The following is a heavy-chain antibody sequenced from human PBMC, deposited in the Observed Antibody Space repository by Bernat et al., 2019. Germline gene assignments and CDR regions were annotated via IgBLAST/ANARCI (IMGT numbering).Heavy chain of an antibody. Sequence: QVQLVQSGAEVKKPGSSVKVSCKASGGTFSSYAISWVRQAPGQGLEWMGGMNPNSGNTGYAQKFQGRVTMTRNTSISTAYMELSSLRSEDTAVYYCARGVLLWFGVVDYWGQGTLVTVSS. V-gene: IGHV1-8*02. J-gene: IGHJ4*02. CDR3: ARGVLLWFGVVDY. D-gene: IGHD3-10*01. CDR2: MNPNSGNT. CDR1: GGTFSSYA.